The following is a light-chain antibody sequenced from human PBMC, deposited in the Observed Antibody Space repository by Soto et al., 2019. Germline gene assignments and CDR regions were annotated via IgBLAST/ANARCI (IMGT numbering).Light chain of an antibody. CDR3: AAWDDSLRGLE. Sequence: QSVLTQPPSASGTPGQMVTISYSGSSSNIGSNTVNWYQQLPGMAPKLLIYNNSQRPSGVPDRFSGSKSGTSASLAISGLQSEDEADYYCAAWDDSLRGLEFGGGTKVTVL. CDR1: SSNIGSNT. J-gene: IGLJ2*01. CDR2: NNS. V-gene: IGLV1-44*01.